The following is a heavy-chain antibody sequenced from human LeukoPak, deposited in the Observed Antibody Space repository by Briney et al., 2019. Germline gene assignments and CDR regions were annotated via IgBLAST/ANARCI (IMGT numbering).Heavy chain of an antibody. CDR3: ARGRRKTKRTEGNWFDP. Sequence: PSETLSLTCAVYGGSFSGYYWRWIRQPPGKGLEWIGEINHSGSTNYNPSLKSRVTISVDTSKNQFSLKLSSVTAADTAVYYCARGRRKTKRTEGNWFDPWGQGTLVSVSS. V-gene: IGHV4-34*01. J-gene: IGHJ5*02. CDR2: INHSGST. D-gene: IGHD1-14*01. CDR1: GGSFSGYY.